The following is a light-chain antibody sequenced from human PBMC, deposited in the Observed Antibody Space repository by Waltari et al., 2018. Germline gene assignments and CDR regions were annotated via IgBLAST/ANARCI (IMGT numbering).Light chain of an antibody. CDR1: SSNIGAEYY. CDR3: SAWDSSLSSVL. CDR2: ENN. J-gene: IGLJ2*01. Sequence: QSVLTQPPSASGAPGQRVTISCTGSSSNIGAEYYVSWYQQFPGTAPKLLIYENNKRPSGVSDRFSGSRSGTSASLTITGLQSEDEADYFCSAWDSSLSSVLFGGGTRLTVL. V-gene: IGLV1-40*01.